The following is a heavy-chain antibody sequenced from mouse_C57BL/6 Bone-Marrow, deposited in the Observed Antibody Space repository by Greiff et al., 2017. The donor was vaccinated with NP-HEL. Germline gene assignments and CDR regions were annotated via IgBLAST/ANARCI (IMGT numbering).Heavy chain of an antibody. CDR3: TTGWFDY. CDR2: IDPENGDT. CDR1: GFNIKDDY. D-gene: IGHD2-3*01. J-gene: IGHJ2*01. V-gene: IGHV14-4*01. Sequence: EVMLVESGAELVRPGASVKLSCTASGFNIKDDYMHWVKQRPEQGLEWIGWIDPENGDTEYASKFQGKATITADTSSNTAYLQLSSLTSEDTAVYYCTTGWFDYWGQGTTLTVSS.